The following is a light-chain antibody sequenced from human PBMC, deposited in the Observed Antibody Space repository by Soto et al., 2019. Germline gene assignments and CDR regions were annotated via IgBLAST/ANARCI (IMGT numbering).Light chain of an antibody. J-gene: IGLJ1*01. CDR3: CSYAGRYTYV. CDR2: DVS. CDR1: SSDVGGYNY. Sequence: QSALTQPRSVSGSPGQSVTISCTGASSDVGGYNYVSWYQQHPGKAPKLMIYDVSKRPSGVPDRFSGSKSVNTASLTISGLRTEDEADYYCCSYAGRYTYVFGTGTKVTVL. V-gene: IGLV2-11*01.